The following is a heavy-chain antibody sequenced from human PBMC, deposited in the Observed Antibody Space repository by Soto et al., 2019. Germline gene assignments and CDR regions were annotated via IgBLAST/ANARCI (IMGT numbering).Heavy chain of an antibody. CDR2: INAGNGNT. D-gene: IGHD2-8*02. J-gene: IGHJ4*02. CDR3: DTGGLSY. Sequence: ASVKVSCKASGYTFTTYAMHWVRQAPGQRLEWMGWINAGNGNTKYSQKFQGRVTITRDTSASTAYMELSSLRSEDTAVYYYDTGGLSYWGQGTLVTVSS. CDR1: GYTFTTYA. V-gene: IGHV1-3*01.